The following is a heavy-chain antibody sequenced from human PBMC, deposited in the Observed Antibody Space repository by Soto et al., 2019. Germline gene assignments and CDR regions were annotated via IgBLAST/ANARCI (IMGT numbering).Heavy chain of an antibody. D-gene: IGHD6-19*01. J-gene: IGHJ4*02. Sequence: QVQLVQSGAEVKKPGSSVKVSCKASGGTFSSYTISWVRQAPGQGLEWMGRIIPILGIANYAQKFQGRVTITADKSTSTAYMELSSLRSEDTAVYYCARSGGDSSGWYFDYWGQGTLVTVSS. CDR3: ARSGGDSSGWYFDY. CDR2: IIPILGIA. CDR1: GGTFSSYT. V-gene: IGHV1-69*02.